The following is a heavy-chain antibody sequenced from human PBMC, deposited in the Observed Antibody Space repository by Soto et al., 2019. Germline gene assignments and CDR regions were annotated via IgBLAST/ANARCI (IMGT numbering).Heavy chain of an antibody. D-gene: IGHD2-21*01. J-gene: IGHJ4*02. CDR1: GFTFSSYA. V-gene: IGHV3-23*01. Sequence: GGSLRLSCAASGFTFSSYAMSWVRQAPGKGLEWVSAISGSGGSTYYADSVKGWFTISRDNSKNTLYLQMNSLRAEDTAVYYCAKTIETLAYCGGDCYHYFDYWGQGTLVTVSS. CDR2: ISGSGGST. CDR3: AKTIETLAYCGGDCYHYFDY.